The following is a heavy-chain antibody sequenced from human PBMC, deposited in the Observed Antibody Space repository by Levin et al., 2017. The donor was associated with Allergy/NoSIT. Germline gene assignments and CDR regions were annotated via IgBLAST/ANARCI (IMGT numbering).Heavy chain of an antibody. CDR2: IRSKANSYAT. Sequence: GGSLRLSCAASGFTFSGSAMHWVRQASGKGLEWVGRIRSKANSYATAYAASVKGRFTISRDDSKNTAYLQMNSLKTEDTAVYYCTSQGGWSDYWGQGTLVTVSS. D-gene: IGHD6-19*01. CDR1: GFTFSGSA. J-gene: IGHJ4*02. CDR3: TSQGGWSDY. V-gene: IGHV3-73*01.